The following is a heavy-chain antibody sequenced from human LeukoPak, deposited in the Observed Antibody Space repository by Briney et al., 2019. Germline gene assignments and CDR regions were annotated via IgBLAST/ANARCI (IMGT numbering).Heavy chain of an antibody. CDR2: ISANGGGT. D-gene: IGHD6-13*01. CDR3: AKGSSPFDY. Sequence: PGGSLRLSCAASGLTGSHNYVSWVRQAPGKGLEWVSAISANGGGTYYADSVKGRFTISRDNSKNTLYLQMNSLRAEDTAVYYCAKGSSPFDYWGQGTLVTVSS. J-gene: IGHJ4*02. V-gene: IGHV3-23*01. CDR1: GLTGSHNY.